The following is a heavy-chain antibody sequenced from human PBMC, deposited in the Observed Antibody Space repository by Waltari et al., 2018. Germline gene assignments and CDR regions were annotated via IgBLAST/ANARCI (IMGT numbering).Heavy chain of an antibody. CDR3: ARVIRDDSGGFYGIAGFDL. V-gene: IGHV3-53*02. CDR1: VLSVNSNY. J-gene: IGHJ3*01. Sequence: EVLLVETGGGLIQPGGSLRLSCVLSVLSVNSNYMTWVRQAQGKALGGLSIVNRPGNTYYSGSVKGHFIISRDSSNNTRYLQLNSLRVDDTCVYFCARVIRDDSGGFYGIAGFDLWGPGTKVTVS. CDR2: VNRPGNT. D-gene: IGHD3-22*01.